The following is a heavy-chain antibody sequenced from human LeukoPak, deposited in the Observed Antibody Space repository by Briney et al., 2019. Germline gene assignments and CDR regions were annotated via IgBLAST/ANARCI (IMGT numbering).Heavy chain of an antibody. V-gene: IGHV3-48*01. D-gene: IGHD4-23*01. J-gene: IGHJ4*02. CDR3: ARGADGGTSRFDY. CDR2: ISSSSSTK. CDR1: GFTFSSYS. Sequence: PGGSLRLSCAASGFTFSSYSMNWVRQAPGKGLEWVSYISSSSSTKYYADSVKGRFTISRDNAKNSLYLQMNSLRAEDTAVYYCARGADGGTSRFDYWGQGTLVTVSS.